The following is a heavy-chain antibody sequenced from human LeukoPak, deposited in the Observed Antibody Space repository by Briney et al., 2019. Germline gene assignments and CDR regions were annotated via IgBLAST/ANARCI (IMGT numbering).Heavy chain of an antibody. Sequence: ASVKVSCKASGYTFTGYYMHWVRQAPGQGFEWMGWINPNSGGTNYAQKFQGRVTMTRDTSISTAYMELSRLRSDDTAVYYCAREGGGYSDNFDYWGQGTLVTVSS. J-gene: IGHJ4*02. CDR2: INPNSGGT. CDR3: AREGGGYSDNFDY. V-gene: IGHV1-2*02. CDR1: GYTFTGYY. D-gene: IGHD5-18*01.